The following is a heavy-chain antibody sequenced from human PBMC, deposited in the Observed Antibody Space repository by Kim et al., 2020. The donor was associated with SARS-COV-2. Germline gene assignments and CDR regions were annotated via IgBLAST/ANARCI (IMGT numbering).Heavy chain of an antibody. CDR2: IYSGGST. Sequence: GGSLRLSCAASGFTVSSNYMSWVRQAPGKGLEWVSVIYSGGSTYYVDSVKGRFIISRDNSKNTLYLQMNSLRAEDTAVYYCAVSSEFPNFDYWGQGTLVTVSS. V-gene: IGHV3-66*01. J-gene: IGHJ4*02. CDR1: GFTVSSNY. D-gene: IGHD3-10*01. CDR3: AVSSEFPNFDY.